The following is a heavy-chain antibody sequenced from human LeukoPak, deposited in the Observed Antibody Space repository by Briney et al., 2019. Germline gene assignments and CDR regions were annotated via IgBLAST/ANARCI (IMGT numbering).Heavy chain of an antibody. CDR2: IVVGSGNT. CDR1: GFTFTSSA. Sequence: SVKVSCMASGFTFTSSAMQWVRQARGQRLEWIGWIVVGSGNTNYAQKFQERVTITRDTSTSTAYMELSSLRSEDTAVYYCAATFLDYYDSSGYFPSLDYWGQGTLVTVSS. CDR3: AATFLDYYDSSGYFPSLDY. D-gene: IGHD3-22*01. J-gene: IGHJ4*02. V-gene: IGHV1-58*02.